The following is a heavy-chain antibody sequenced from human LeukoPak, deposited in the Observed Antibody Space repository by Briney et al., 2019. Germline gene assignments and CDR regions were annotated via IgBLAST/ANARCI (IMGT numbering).Heavy chain of an antibody. CDR2: ISYDGSNK. D-gene: IGHD2-2*01. CDR1: GFTFSSYG. J-gene: IGHJ5*02. Sequence: PGRSLRLSCAASGFTFSSYGMQWVRQAPGKGLEWVAVISYDGSNKYYADCVKGRFTISRDNPKNTLYLQMNSLRAEDTAVYYCANSYPHDIVVVFSWGQGTLVTVSS. V-gene: IGHV3-30*18. CDR3: ANSYPHDIVVVFS.